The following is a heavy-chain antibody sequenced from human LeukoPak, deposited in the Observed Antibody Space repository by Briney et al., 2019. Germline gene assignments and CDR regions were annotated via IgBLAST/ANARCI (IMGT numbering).Heavy chain of an antibody. D-gene: IGHD1-1*01. CDR2: IVGSSSNI. V-gene: IGHV3-48*04. CDR1: GFSFSTYS. J-gene: IGHJ4*02. Sequence: PGGSLRLSCTASGFSFSTYSMNWVRQAPGKGLEWVSYIVGSSSNIYYADSVKGRFTISRDNAKNSLYLQMDSLRAEDTAVYYCSTDSPETAAFDYWGQRTLVTVSS. CDR3: STDSPETAAFDY.